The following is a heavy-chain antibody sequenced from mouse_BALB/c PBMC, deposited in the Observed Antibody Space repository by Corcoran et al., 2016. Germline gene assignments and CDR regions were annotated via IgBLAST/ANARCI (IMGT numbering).Heavy chain of an antibody. V-gene: IGHV1-84*02. CDR1: GYTFTDYY. CDR2: IYPGSGNT. J-gene: IGHJ3*01. Sequence: QIQLQQSGPELVKPGASVKISCKASGYTFTDYYINWVKQKPGHGLEWIGWIYPGSGNTKYNEKFKGKATLTVDTSSSTAYMQLSSLTSEETAVYFCARSGYGNYPFAYWGQGTLVTVSA. D-gene: IGHD2-10*02. CDR3: ARSGYGNYPFAY.